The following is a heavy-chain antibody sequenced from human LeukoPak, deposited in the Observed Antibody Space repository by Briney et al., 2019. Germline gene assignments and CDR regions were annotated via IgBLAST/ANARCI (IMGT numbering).Heavy chain of an antibody. Sequence: PGGSLRLSCAASGFTFSSYWMCWVRQPPGKGLEWIGEINHSGSTNYNPSLKSRVTISVDTSKNQFSLKLSSVTAADTAVYYCASIAARRDPYYYYYYMDVWGKGTTVTVSS. CDR2: INHSGST. CDR1: GFTFSSYW. V-gene: IGHV4-34*01. J-gene: IGHJ6*03. CDR3: ASIAARRDPYYYYYYMDV. D-gene: IGHD6-6*01.